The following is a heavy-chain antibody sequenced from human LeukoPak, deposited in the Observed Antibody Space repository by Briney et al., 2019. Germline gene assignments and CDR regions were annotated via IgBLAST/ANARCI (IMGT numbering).Heavy chain of an antibody. V-gene: IGHV3-30-3*01. CDR1: GFTFNSYA. D-gene: IGHD6-19*01. J-gene: IGHJ6*02. Sequence: PGGSLRLSCAASGFTFNSYAMFWVRQAPGKGLEWVAVISYDGSNKYYAESVKGRFTISRDNSKNTVYLQMKSLRAEDTAVYYCARGDPPDHTVAGTDNYYYYYGMDVWGQGTTVTVSS. CDR2: ISYDGSNK. CDR3: ARGDPPDHTVAGTDNYYYYYGMDV.